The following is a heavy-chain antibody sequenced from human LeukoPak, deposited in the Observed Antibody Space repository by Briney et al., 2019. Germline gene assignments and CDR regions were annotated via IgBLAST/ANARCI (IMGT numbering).Heavy chain of an antibody. D-gene: IGHD3-22*01. CDR2: IWYHGRDK. V-gene: IGHV3-33*01. CDR1: GFTFSNYG. Sequence: GRSLRLSCAASGFTFSNYGMHWVRQAPGKGLEWVAVIWYHGRDKYYADSVKGRFTISKDNSKNTVFLQMDSLRADDTAVYYCARDRDSSGHYGWFDPWGQGTPVTVSS. J-gene: IGHJ5*02. CDR3: ARDRDSSGHYGWFDP.